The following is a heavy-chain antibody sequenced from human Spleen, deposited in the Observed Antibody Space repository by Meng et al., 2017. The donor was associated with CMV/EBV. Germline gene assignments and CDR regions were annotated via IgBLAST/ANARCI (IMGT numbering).Heavy chain of an antibody. V-gene: IGHV4-30-4*01. CDR2: IHHSGSA. CDR1: GGSMSSGNYY. D-gene: IGHD2-21*01. J-gene: IGHJ4*02. Sequence: QGQLQEPGPGLVEPYQTLSLPCTVSGGSMSSGNYYWSWIRQPPGKGLEWIGYIHHSGSAYYNPSLKSRVSISVDTSKNQFSLNLNSMTAADTAVYYCASFDHIPRRNYFDYWGQGTLVTVSS. CDR3: ASFDHIPRRNYFDY.